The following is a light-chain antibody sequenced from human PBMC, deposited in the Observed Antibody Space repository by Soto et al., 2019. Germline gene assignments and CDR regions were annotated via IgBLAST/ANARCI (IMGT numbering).Light chain of an antibody. V-gene: IGKV3-15*01. CDR3: QQYNDWPRT. Sequence: EIVMTQSPATLSVSPGERATLSCRASQRVSSNLAWYQQKPGQAPRLLIYDASTRATGIPARFSGSGSGTEFTLTISSLQSEDFAVYYCQQYNDWPRTFGQGTKVEIK. CDR1: QRVSSN. J-gene: IGKJ1*01. CDR2: DAS.